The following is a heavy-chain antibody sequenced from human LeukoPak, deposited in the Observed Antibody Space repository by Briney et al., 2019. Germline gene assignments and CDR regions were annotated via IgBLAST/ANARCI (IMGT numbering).Heavy chain of an antibody. CDR1: GFTFSSYT. CDR3: ARDFSSGSYYGDYYFDY. Sequence: GGSLRLSCAASGFTFSSYTMNWVRQAPGKGLEWVSSITDNSSSMYYADSVKGRFTISRDNAKNSLYLQMNSLRAEDTAVYFCARDFSSGSYYGDYYFDYWGQGTLVTVSS. D-gene: IGHD1-26*01. J-gene: IGHJ4*02. V-gene: IGHV3-21*01. CDR2: ITDNSSSM.